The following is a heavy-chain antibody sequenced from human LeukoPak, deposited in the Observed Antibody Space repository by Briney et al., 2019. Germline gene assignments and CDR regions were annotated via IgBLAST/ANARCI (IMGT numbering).Heavy chain of an antibody. Sequence: SETLSLTCTVSGGSISTYYWAWIRQPPGKGLEWIGFIHYTGNTHYNPSLKSRVTLSVDTSRNQFSLKLSSVTAADTAVYYCARQGGAYGPLNYWGQGTLVSVSS. CDR1: GGSISTYY. V-gene: IGHV4-59*08. CDR3: ARQGGAYGPLNY. J-gene: IGHJ4*02. D-gene: IGHD3-10*01. CDR2: IHYTGNT.